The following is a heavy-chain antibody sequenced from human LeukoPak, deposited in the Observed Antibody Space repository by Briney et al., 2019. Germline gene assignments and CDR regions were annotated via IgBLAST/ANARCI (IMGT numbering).Heavy chain of an antibody. CDR3: AKRNYDFWSGYYRRAENHFDY. CDR1: GFTFSSYA. CDR2: ISGSGGST. D-gene: IGHD3-3*01. Sequence: GGSLRLSCAASGFTFSSYAMSWVRQAPGKGLEWASAISGSGGSTYYADSVKGRFTISRDNSKTTLYLQMNSLRAEDTAIYYCAKRNYDFWSGYYRRAENHFDYWGQGTLVTVSS. J-gene: IGHJ4*02. V-gene: IGHV3-23*01.